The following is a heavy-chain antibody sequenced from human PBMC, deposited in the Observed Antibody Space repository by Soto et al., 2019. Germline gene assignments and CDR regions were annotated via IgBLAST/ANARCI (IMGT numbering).Heavy chain of an antibody. Sequence: GGSLKISCKGSGYSFTNYWIGWVRQMPGKGLEWMGIIYPGDSDTRYGPSFQGQVTISADRSISTAYLQWSRLRAEDTALYSCAKDRSCSSTSCQGGFDPWGQGTLVTVSS. V-gene: IGHV5-51*01. J-gene: IGHJ5*02. D-gene: IGHD2-2*01. CDR1: GYSFTNYW. CDR3: AKDRSCSSTSCQGGFDP. CDR2: IYPGDSDT.